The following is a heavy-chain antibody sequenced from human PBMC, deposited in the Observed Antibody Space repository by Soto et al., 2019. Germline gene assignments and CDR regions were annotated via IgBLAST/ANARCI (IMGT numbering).Heavy chain of an antibody. CDR1: GFTFSSYW. CDR2: ISGSGGDI. CDR3: ARTARVFDF. J-gene: IGHJ4*02. D-gene: IGHD6-6*01. V-gene: IGHV3-48*04. Sequence: HPGGSLRLSCAASGFTFSSYWMSWVRQAPGKGLECLSYISGSGGDISYADSVRGRFTVSRDNARNSLYLQMDSLRADDTALYYCARTARVFDFWGQGAQVTVSS.